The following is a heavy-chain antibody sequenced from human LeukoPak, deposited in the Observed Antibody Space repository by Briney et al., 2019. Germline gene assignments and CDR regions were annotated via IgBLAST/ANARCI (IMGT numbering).Heavy chain of an antibody. V-gene: IGHV1-8*03. D-gene: IGHD3-22*01. J-gene: IGHJ6*03. CDR3: ARDGYDSSGHCGYYYYMHV. CDR2: MNPNSGNT. Sequence: ASVKVSCKASGYTFTSYDINWVRQATGQGLEWMGWMNPNSGNTGYAQKFQGRVTITRNTSISTAYMELSSLRSEDTAVYYCARDGYDSSGHCGYYYYMHVWGKGTTVTVSS. CDR1: GYTFTSYD.